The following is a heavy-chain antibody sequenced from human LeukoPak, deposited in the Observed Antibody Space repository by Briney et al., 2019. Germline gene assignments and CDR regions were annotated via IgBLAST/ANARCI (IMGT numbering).Heavy chain of an antibody. CDR1: GFIFSNYR. J-gene: IGHJ4*02. D-gene: IGHD4-17*01. CDR3: ARDPRYGDLDY. V-gene: IGHV3-7*05. Sequence: GGSLILSCAASGFIFSNYRMNWVRQAPGKGLEWVAKIKQDGTEESYVDSVKGRFTISRDNANNSLYLQMNSLRAEDTAVYYCARDPRYGDLDYWGQGTLVTVSS. CDR2: IKQDGTEE.